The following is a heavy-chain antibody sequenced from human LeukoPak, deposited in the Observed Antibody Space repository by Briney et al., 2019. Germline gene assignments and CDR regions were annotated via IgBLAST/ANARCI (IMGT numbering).Heavy chain of an antibody. Sequence: SETLSLTCTVSGGSISSSSYYWGWIRQPPGKGLEWIGSIYYSGSTYYNPSLKSRVTISVDTSKNQFSLKLSSVTAADTAAYYCARLYGSGWYSKKYYFDYWGQGTLVTVSS. D-gene: IGHD6-19*01. CDR1: GGSISSSSYY. CDR3: ARLYGSGWYSKKYYFDY. CDR2: IYYSGST. J-gene: IGHJ4*02. V-gene: IGHV4-39*01.